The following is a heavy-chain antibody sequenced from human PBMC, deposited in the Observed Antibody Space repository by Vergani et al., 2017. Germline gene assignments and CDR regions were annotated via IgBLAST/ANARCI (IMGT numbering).Heavy chain of an antibody. Sequence: QVQLQESGPGLVKPSQTLSLTCTVSGGSISSGSYYWSWIRQPAGKGLEWIGRIYTSGSTNYNPSLKSRVPISVDTSTNQFSLKLSSVTAADTAVYYCARVTPLILTGYQLYHVFDYWGQGTLVTVSS. CDR2: IYTSGST. V-gene: IGHV4-61*02. CDR1: GGSISSGSYY. J-gene: IGHJ4*02. D-gene: IGHD3-9*01. CDR3: ARVTPLILTGYQLYHVFDY.